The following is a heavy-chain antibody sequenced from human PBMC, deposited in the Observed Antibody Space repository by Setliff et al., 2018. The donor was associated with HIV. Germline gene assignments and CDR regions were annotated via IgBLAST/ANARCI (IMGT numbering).Heavy chain of an antibody. D-gene: IGHD3-3*01. CDR2: IYHSGRT. V-gene: IGHV4-38-2*01. Sequence: SETLSLTCAVSGYSISSGYYWGWIRQPPGRGLEWIGNIYHSGRTHYNPSLRSRVTISVDTSKNHFSLKLSSVTAADTAVFYCARVPFTTGFDYWGQGILVTVSS. CDR1: GYSISSGYY. CDR3: ARVPFTTGFDY. J-gene: IGHJ4*02.